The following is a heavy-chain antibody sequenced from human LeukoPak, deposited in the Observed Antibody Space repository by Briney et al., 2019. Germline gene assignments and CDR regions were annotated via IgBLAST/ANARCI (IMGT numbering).Heavy chain of an antibody. D-gene: IGHD1-26*01. CDR2: ISSSGSTI. CDR3: AKPSGSGVDY. V-gene: IGHV3-48*03. Sequence: GGSLRLSCAASGFTFSSYEMNWVRQAPGKGLEWVSYISSSGSTIYYADSVKGRFTITRDNPKNTLYLQMNSLRLEDMALYYCAKPSGSGVDYWGRGTRVTVSS. J-gene: IGHJ4*02. CDR1: GFTFSSYE.